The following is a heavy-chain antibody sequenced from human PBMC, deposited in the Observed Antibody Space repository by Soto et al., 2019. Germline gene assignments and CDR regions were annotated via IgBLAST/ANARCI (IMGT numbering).Heavy chain of an antibody. Sequence: GASVKVSCKASGGTFSSYAISCVRPAPGQGLEWMGGIIPIFGTANYAQKFQGRVTITADESTSTAYMELSSLRSEDTAVYYCARGQLGYCSGGSCLDYFDYWGQGTLVTVSS. CDR2: IIPIFGTA. V-gene: IGHV1-69*13. CDR3: ARGQLGYCSGGSCLDYFDY. D-gene: IGHD2-15*01. CDR1: GGTFSSYA. J-gene: IGHJ4*02.